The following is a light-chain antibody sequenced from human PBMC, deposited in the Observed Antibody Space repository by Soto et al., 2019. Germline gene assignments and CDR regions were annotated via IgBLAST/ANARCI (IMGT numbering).Light chain of an antibody. V-gene: IGKV3-20*01. J-gene: IGKJ1*01. CDR1: QRVRESN. CDR2: GAS. CDR3: QHLVSSPRR. Sequence: GWTTSEGKMALSPGEGATVACRGSQRVRESNLVGYQQKPGQALRPCIYGASRRATGIPDRFSGRESGTDFTLTISRREPEDFALYNCQHLVSSPRRFGRGTKVDIK.